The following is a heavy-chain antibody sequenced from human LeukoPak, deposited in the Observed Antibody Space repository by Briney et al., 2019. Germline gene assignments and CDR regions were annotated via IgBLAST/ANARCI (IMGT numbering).Heavy chain of an antibody. Sequence: GRSLRLSCAASGFTFSSYSMNWVRQAPGKGLEWVSYISSSSSTIYYADSVKGRFTISRDNAKNSLYLQMNSLRAEDTAVYYCVLVVPAAILWENWGQGTLVTVSS. J-gene: IGHJ4*02. CDR2: ISSSSSTI. D-gene: IGHD2-2*02. CDR3: VLVVPAAILWEN. CDR1: GFTFSSYS. V-gene: IGHV3-48*01.